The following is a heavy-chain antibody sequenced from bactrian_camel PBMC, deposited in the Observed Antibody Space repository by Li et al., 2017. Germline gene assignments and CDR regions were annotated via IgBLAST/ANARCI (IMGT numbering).Heavy chain of an antibody. Sequence: DVQLVESGGGSVQAGGSLRLSCAASGYTYSTYCMGWFRQTPGKEREGVAAIAPATGTTFYSDSVKGRFTISQDNTKNTLYLQMNSLKPEDTARYYCAAQFVCGSWYWGDFAFWGPGTQVTVS. CDR2: IAPATGTT. J-gene: IGHJ6*01. V-gene: IGHV3S59*01. CDR3: AAQFVCGSWYWGDFAF. CDR1: GYTYSTYC. D-gene: IGHD6*01.